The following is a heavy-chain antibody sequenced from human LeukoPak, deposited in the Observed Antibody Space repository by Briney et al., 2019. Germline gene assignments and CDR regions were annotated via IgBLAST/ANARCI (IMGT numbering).Heavy chain of an antibody. CDR3: AADSSGYHDAFDI. Sequence: SETLSLTCTVSGGSVSSGSYYWSWIRQPPGKGLEWIGYIYYSGSTNYNPSLKSRVTISVDTSKNQFSLKLSSVTAADTAVYYCAADSSGYHDAFDIWGQGTMVTVSS. CDR1: GGSVSSGSYY. J-gene: IGHJ3*02. V-gene: IGHV4-61*01. CDR2: IYYSGST. D-gene: IGHD3-22*01.